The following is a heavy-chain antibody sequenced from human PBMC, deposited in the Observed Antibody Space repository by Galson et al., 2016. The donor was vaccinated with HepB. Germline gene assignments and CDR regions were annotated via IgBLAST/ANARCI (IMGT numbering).Heavy chain of an antibody. CDR3: TTEYWYYMDV. Sequence: LIRSKNNGGATSTYAAPVEGRFTISRDDSKNTLYLQMNSLKNEDTAVYYCTTEYWYYMDVWGKGTTVTVSS. CDR2: IRSKNNGGAT. V-gene: IGHV3-15*06. J-gene: IGHJ6*03. D-gene: IGHD2-8*02.